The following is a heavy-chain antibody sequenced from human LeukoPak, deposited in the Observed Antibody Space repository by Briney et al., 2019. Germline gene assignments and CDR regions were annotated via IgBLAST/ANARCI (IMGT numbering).Heavy chain of an antibody. CDR3: ARTTHDSGGY. D-gene: IGHD4-17*01. J-gene: IGHJ4*02. CDR2: IRQDGSDK. Sequence: GGSLRLSCVASGFTFSSYWMTWVRQAPGQGLEWVANIRQDGSDKYYVDSVKGRFTISRDNAKNSLYLQMNSLRAEDTAVYYCARTTHDSGGYWGQGTLVTVSS. CDR1: GFTFSSYW. V-gene: IGHV3-7*04.